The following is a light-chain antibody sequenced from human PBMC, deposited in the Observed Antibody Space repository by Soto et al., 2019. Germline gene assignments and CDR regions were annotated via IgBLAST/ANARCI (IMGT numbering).Light chain of an antibody. J-gene: IGLJ2*01. CDR3: QTWDTGIQV. CDR2: LNSDGSH. Sequence: QPVLTQSPSASASLGASVKLTCTLSSGHSSYAIAWHQQQPEKGPRYLMKLNSDGSHRKGDGIPDRFSGSCTGAERYLTISSLQSEDEADYYCQTWDTGIQVFGGGTKLTVL. V-gene: IGLV4-69*01. CDR1: SGHSSYA.